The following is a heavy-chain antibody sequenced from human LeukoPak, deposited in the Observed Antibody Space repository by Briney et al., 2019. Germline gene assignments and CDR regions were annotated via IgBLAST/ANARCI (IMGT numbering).Heavy chain of an antibody. CDR2: IYYSGST. CDR1: GGSISSGGYY. Sequence: SETLSLTCTVSGGSISSGGYYWSWIRQHPGKGLEWIGYIYYSGSTNYNPSLKSRVTISVDASKNQFSLKLSSVTAADTAVYYCARSYDSSGYYYGHFDYWGQGTLVTVSS. V-gene: IGHV4-61*08. CDR3: ARSYDSSGYYYGHFDY. D-gene: IGHD3-22*01. J-gene: IGHJ4*02.